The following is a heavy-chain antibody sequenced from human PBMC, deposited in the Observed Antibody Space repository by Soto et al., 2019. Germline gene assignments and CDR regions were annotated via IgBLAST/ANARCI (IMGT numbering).Heavy chain of an antibody. Sequence: PSETLSLTCAVYGGSFSDYYWSWIRQPPGKGLEWIGEINHSGSTNYNPSLKSRVTISVDTSKNQFSLKLSSVTAADTAVYYCARGQSLYSYGTWYYYYGMDVWGQGTTVTVSS. J-gene: IGHJ6*02. D-gene: IGHD5-18*01. V-gene: IGHV4-34*01. CDR2: INHSGST. CDR3: ARGQSLYSYGTWYYYYGMDV. CDR1: GGSFSDYY.